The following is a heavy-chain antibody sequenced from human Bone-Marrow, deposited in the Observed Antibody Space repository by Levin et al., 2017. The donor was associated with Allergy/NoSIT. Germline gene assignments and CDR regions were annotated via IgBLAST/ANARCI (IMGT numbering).Heavy chain of an antibody. CDR2: IKGDGTEK. V-gene: IGHV3-7*01. CDR3: VRGAGFLFDY. D-gene: IGHD6-25*01. Sequence: GESLKISCAASGFIFSSRWMNWVRRAPGKGLEWLAIIKGDGTEKHYVDSVKGRFTISRDNAENSLSLQMNSLRVEDTAVYYCVRGAGFLFDYWGQGILVTVSS. J-gene: IGHJ4*02. CDR1: GFIFSSRW.